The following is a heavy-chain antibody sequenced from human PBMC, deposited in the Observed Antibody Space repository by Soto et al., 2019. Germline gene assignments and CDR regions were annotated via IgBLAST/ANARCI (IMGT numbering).Heavy chain of an antibody. CDR1: GYPFTSYG. V-gene: IGHV1-18*04. CDR2: ISVYTGNT. D-gene: IGHD2-2*01. J-gene: IGHJ4*01. Sequence: DSVKVCFKGSGYPFTSYGINWVRQAPGQGLEWMGWISVYTGNTNYAQNLQGRVTMTTDTSTSTAYMELRSLRSDDTAVYYCARDHFYCSSTNCLYYFDYWGHGTTVTVSS. CDR3: ARDHFYCSSTNCLYYFDY.